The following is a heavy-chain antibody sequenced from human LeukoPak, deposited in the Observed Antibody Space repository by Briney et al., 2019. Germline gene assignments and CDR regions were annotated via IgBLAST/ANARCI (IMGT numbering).Heavy chain of an antibody. V-gene: IGHV4-34*01. J-gene: IGHJ4*02. Sequence: GSLRLSCAASGFTFSSYAMSWVRQAPGKGLEWIGEINHSGSTNYNPSLKSRVTISVDTSKNQFSLKLSSVTAADTAVYYCARGLYDFWSGYSYYFDYWGQGTLVTVSS. CDR2: INHSGST. CDR3: ARGLYDFWSGYSYYFDY. CDR1: GFTFSSYA. D-gene: IGHD3-3*01.